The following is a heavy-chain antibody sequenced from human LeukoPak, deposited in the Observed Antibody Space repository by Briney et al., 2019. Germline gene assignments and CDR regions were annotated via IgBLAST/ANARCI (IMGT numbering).Heavy chain of an antibody. J-gene: IGHJ4*02. Sequence: SETLSLTCAVYGGSFSDYYWNWIRQPPGMGLEWIGEINHSGSTNYNPSLKSRVTISVDTSKNQFSLKLSSVTAADTAVYYCARATDSTQDLDYWGQGTLVTVSS. CDR1: GGSFSDYY. CDR3: ARATDSTQDLDY. CDR2: INHSGST. V-gene: IGHV4-34*01. D-gene: IGHD6-13*01.